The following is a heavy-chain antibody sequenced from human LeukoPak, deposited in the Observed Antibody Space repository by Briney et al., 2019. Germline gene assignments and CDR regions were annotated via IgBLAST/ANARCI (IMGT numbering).Heavy chain of an antibody. CDR1: GYRFSSYG. Sequence: ASVKVSCKASGYRFSSYGISWVRQAPGQGLEWMGWISGYNGVTNYAQKLQGRVTMTTDTSTTTVHMELRSLRSDDTAVYCCARDRIGVAGTAPEYWGQGTLVTVSS. CDR3: ARDRIGVAGTAPEY. CDR2: ISGYNGVT. D-gene: IGHD6-19*01. V-gene: IGHV1-18*01. J-gene: IGHJ4*02.